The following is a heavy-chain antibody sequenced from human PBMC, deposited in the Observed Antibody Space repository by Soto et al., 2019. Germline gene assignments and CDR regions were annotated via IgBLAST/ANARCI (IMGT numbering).Heavy chain of an antibody. J-gene: IGHJ4*02. CDR3: ARGGTTSLDY. CDR2: INPNSGDT. Sequence: ASVKVSCKASGYTFTAYYIHWVRQAPGQGLEWMGWINPNSGDTNYTQKFQGWVTMTRDTSISTAYLELSRLRSDDTAVYYCARGGTTSLDYWGQGTQVTVSS. D-gene: IGHD1-1*01. V-gene: IGHV1-2*04. CDR1: GYTFTAYY.